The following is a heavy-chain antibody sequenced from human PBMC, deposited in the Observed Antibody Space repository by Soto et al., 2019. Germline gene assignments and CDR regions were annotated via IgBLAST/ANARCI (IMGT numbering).Heavy chain of an antibody. CDR3: AKDCRYSYGYSGMDV. CDR1: GFTFSSYA. CDR2: ISGSGGST. Sequence: GSLRLSCAASGFTFSSYAMSWVRQAPGKGLEWVSAISGSGGSTYYADSVKGRFTISRDNSKNTLYLQMNRLRAEDTAVYYCAKDCRYSYGYSGMDVWGQGTTVTVSS. J-gene: IGHJ6*02. V-gene: IGHV3-23*01. D-gene: IGHD5-18*01.